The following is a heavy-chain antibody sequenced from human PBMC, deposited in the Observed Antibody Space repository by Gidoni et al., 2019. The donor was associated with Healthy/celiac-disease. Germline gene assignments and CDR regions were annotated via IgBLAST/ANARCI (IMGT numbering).Heavy chain of an antibody. CDR2: IGTAGDT. CDR3: ARNGGFSRYWYFDL. J-gene: IGHJ2*01. Sequence: EVQLVESGGGLVQPGGSLRLSCAASGFTFSSYDMHWVRQATGKGLEWVSAIGTAGDTYYPGSVKGRFTISRENAKNSLYLQMNSLRAGDTAVYYCARNGGFSRYWYFDLWGRGTLVTVSS. CDR1: GFTFSSYD. V-gene: IGHV3-13*01. D-gene: IGHD3-16*01.